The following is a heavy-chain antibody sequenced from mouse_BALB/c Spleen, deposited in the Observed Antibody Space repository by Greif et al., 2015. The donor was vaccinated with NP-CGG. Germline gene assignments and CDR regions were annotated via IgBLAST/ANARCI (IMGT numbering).Heavy chain of an antibody. D-gene: IGHD2-1*01. V-gene: IGHV5-17*02. CDR3: ARSGIYYGNLPYAMDY. CDR1: GFTFSSFG. CDR2: ISSGSSTI. J-gene: IGHJ4*01. Sequence: EVKVVESGGGLVQAGGSRKLSCAASGFTFSSFGMHWVRQAPEKGLEWVAYISSGSSTIYYADTVKGRFTISRDNPKNTLFLQMPSLRSEDTAMYYCARSGIYYGNLPYAMDYWGQGTSVTVSS.